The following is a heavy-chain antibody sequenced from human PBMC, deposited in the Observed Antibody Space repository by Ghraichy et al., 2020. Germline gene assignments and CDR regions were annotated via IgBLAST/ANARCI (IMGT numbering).Heavy chain of an antibody. J-gene: IGHJ6*03. Sequence: SVKVSCKASGGTFSSYAISWVRQAPGQGLEWMGGIIPIFGTANYAQKFQGRVTITADESTSTAYMELSSLRSEDTAVYYCASSPSGSYSLNYYYYYYMDVWGKGTTVTVSS. D-gene: IGHD1-26*01. CDR3: ASSPSGSYSLNYYYYYYMDV. V-gene: IGHV1-69*13. CDR2: IIPIFGTA. CDR1: GGTFSSYA.